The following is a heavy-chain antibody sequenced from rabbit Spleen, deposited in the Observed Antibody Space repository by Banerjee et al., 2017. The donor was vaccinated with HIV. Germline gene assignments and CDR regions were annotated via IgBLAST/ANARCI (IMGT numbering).Heavy chain of an antibody. CDR3: ARDGSGWGANFNL. J-gene: IGHJ4*01. CDR2: IDAGFKGTT. Sequence: QEQLEESGGDLVKPEGSLTLTCTASGFSLSSSYWICWVRQAPGKGLEWVACIDAGFKGTTYYASWAKGRFTISKTSSTTVTLQMTSLIAADTATYFCARDGSGWGANFNLWGPGTLVTVS. CDR1: GFSLSSSYW. V-gene: IGHV1S45*01. D-gene: IGHD4-1*01.